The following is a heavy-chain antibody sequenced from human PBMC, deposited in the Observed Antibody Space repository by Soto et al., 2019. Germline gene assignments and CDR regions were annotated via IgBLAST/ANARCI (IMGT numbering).Heavy chain of an antibody. CDR1: GFTFSTYG. Sequence: PGGSLRLSCAASGFTFSTYGMNWVRQAPGKGLEWVAVIWYDGSKRYYADSVRGRFTVSRDNSKNTVSLQSKDVRAEDTAVYFCARAYYCDSSGFSGCYFDLWSRGTLVTVSS. CDR3: ARAYYCDSSGFSGCYFDL. V-gene: IGHV3-33*01. CDR2: IWYDGSKR. J-gene: IGHJ2*01. D-gene: IGHD3-22*01.